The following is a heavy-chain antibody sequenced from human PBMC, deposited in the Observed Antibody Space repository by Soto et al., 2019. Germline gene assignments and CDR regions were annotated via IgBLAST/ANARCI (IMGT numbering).Heavy chain of an antibody. CDR2: VSTNGAT. J-gene: IGHJ6*02. D-gene: IGHD3-9*01. Sequence: SETLSLTCTVSDDFISSYYWNWIRQPAGKGLEWIGSVSTNGATNYNPSLESRVTMSVDTSKNQLSLRLTSVTAADTAVYFCARADYEILTVSYAMHXWGQGTTVTVS. V-gene: IGHV4-4*07. CDR3: ARADYEILTVSYAMHX. CDR1: DDFISSYY.